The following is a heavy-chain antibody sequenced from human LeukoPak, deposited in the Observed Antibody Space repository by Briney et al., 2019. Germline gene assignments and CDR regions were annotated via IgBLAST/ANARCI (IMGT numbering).Heavy chain of an antibody. CDR2: VELSGRT. J-gene: IGHJ4*02. V-gene: IGHV4-39*01. CDR1: GGSTSSNDSF. Sequence: PSETLSLTCTVSGGSTSSNDSFWGWFRRTPGKGLGWIGMVELSGRTHFNPSLMSRLTMSADWSRNQFSLRLNSVTAADTALYYCARLDASLAHLSGSFPDFWGQGILVTVSS. D-gene: IGHD3-10*01. CDR3: ARLDASLAHLSGSFPDF.